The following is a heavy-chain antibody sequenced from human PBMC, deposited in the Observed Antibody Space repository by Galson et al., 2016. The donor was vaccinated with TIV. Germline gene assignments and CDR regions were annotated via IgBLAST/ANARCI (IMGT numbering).Heavy chain of an antibody. CDR3: ATHSSDWYKGCAFDV. J-gene: IGHJ3*01. CDR2: INPISGDT. D-gene: IGHD6-13*01. V-gene: IGHV1-2*02. Sequence: SVKVSCKASGHTLTDYTIQWLRQAPGQGLEWMGWINPISGDTNYAQKFRGRVVMTGATSVTTVYLELSRLRSDDTAVYFCATHSSDWYKGCAFDVWGQGTMVTVSS. CDR1: GHTLTDYT.